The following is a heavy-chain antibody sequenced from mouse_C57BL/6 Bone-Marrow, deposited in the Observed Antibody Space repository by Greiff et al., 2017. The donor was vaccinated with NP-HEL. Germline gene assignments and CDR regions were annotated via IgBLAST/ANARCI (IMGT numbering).Heavy chain of an antibody. Sequence: QVQLQQPGAELVMPGASVKLSCKASGYTFTSYWMHWVKQRPGQGLEWIGEIDPSDSYTNYNQKFKGKSTLTVDKSSSTAYMQLSSLTSEDSAVCYCSRGTNNGDAMDYWGQGTSVTVSS. V-gene: IGHV1-69*01. D-gene: IGHD1-1*01. CDR3: SRGTNNGDAMDY. CDR2: IDPSDSYT. J-gene: IGHJ4*01. CDR1: GYTFTSYW.